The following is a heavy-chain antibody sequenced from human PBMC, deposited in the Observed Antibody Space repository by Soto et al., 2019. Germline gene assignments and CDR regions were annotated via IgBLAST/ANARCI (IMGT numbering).Heavy chain of an antibody. Sequence: ASVKVSCKASGGTFSSYTISWVRQAPGQGLGWMGRIIAIHGITNYAQKLQGRVTMTTDTSTSTAYMELRSLRSDDTAVYYCARRGATAYYYYGMDVWGQGTTVTVSS. CDR3: ARRGATAYYYYGMDV. CDR2: IIAIHGIT. V-gene: IGHV1-69*02. CDR1: GGTFSSYT. D-gene: IGHD1-26*01. J-gene: IGHJ6*02.